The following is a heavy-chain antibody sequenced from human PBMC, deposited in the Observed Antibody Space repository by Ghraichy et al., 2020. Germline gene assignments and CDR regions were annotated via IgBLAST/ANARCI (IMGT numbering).Heavy chain of an antibody. V-gene: IGHV3-33*01. Sequence: GGSLRLSCAASGFTFSSYGMHWVRQAPGKGLEWVAVIWYDGSNKYYADSVKGRFTISRDNSKNTLYLQMNSLRAEDTAVYYCARDGMPYYYDSSGYWTFDYWGQGTLVTVSS. J-gene: IGHJ4*02. D-gene: IGHD3-22*01. CDR2: IWYDGSNK. CDR3: ARDGMPYYYDSSGYWTFDY. CDR1: GFTFSSYG.